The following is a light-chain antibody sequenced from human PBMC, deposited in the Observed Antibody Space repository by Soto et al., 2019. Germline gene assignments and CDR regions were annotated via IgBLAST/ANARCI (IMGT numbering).Light chain of an antibody. CDR1: NIGRKS. CDR3: QVWDSSSDLYV. V-gene: IGLV3-21*04. Sequence: SYELTQPPSVSVAPGKTARITCGGNNIGRKSVHWYQQKPGQAPVLVIYYDSDRPSGIPERFSGSNSGNTATLTISRVEAGDEADYYCQVWDSSSDLYVFGSGTKLTVL. J-gene: IGLJ1*01. CDR2: YDS.